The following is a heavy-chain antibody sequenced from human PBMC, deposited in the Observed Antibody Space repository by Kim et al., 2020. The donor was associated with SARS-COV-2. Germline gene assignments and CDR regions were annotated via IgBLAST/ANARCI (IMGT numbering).Heavy chain of an antibody. CDR2: IKSKTDGGTT. Sequence: GGSLRLSCAASGFIFSDAWMSWVRQAPGKGLEWVGRIKSKTDGGTTDYAAPVKGRFTISIDDSKNTLYLQMNSLKTEDTAVYYCTTDPFTTHYYNSSGYYYLDYWGQGALVTVSS. J-gene: IGHJ4*02. V-gene: IGHV3-15*01. CDR3: TTDPFTTHYYNSSGYYYLDY. D-gene: IGHD3-22*01. CDR1: GFIFSDAW.